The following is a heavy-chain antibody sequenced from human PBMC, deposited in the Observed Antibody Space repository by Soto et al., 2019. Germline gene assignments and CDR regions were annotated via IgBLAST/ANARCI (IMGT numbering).Heavy chain of an antibody. V-gene: IGHV3-48*02. Sequence: EAQLVESGGDWVQPGGALRLSCAASGFIFSSFGMNWVRQAPGKGLEWVSYISSSGTTIHYADSVKGRFTISRDNAKNSLFLQMNSLRDEDTAVYYCARLYKEWEVGGGIYWGQGNLVTVSS. CDR1: GFIFSSFG. J-gene: IGHJ4*02. CDR3: ARLYKEWEVGGGIY. CDR2: ISSSGTTI. D-gene: IGHD1-26*01.